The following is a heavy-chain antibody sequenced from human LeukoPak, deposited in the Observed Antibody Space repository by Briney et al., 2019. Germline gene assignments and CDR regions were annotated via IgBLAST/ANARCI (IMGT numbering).Heavy chain of an antibody. CDR3: AGDRTFEVERGLDY. J-gene: IGHJ4*02. CDR2: INPDSGGT. D-gene: IGHD3-9*01. V-gene: IGHV1-2*02. CDR1: GYTFTGYY. Sequence: ASVKVSCKASGYTFTGYYIHWVRQAPGQGLEWMGWINPDSGGTNYAQKFQGRVTMTRDTSIRTAYMELSRLRSDDTAVYYCAGDRTFEVERGLDYWGQGTLVTVSS.